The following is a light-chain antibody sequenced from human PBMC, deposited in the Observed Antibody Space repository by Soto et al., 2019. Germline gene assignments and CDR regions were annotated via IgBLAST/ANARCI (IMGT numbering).Light chain of an antibody. CDR3: SSYAGSNNFV. CDR2: EVS. CDR1: SSDFGGYNY. V-gene: IGLV2-8*01. Sequence: QSALTQPASVSGSPGQSITISCTGTSSDFGGYNYVSWYQQHPGKAPKLMIYEVSKRPSGVPDRFSGSKSGNTASLTVSGLQAEDEADYYCSSYAGSNNFVFGTGTKVTVL. J-gene: IGLJ1*01.